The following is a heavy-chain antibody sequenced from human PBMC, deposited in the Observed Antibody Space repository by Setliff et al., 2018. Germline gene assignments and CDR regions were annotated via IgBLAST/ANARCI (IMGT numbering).Heavy chain of an antibody. CDR3: ARGRDFWSGYLVY. CDR1: GYTFTSYA. Sequence: GASVKVSCKASGYTFTSYAMNWVRQAPGQGLEWMGGIIPIFGTANYAQKFQGRVTITADESTSTAYMELSSLRSEDTAVYYCARGRDFWSGYLVYWGQGTLVTVSS. CDR2: IIPIFGTA. J-gene: IGHJ4*02. V-gene: IGHV1-69*13. D-gene: IGHD3-3*01.